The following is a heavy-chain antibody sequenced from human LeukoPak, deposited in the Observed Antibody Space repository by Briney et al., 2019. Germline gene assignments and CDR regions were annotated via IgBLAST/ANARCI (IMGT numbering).Heavy chain of an antibody. Sequence: PSETLSLTCTVSGGSISSSSYYWGWIRQPPGKGLEWIGGIYYSGSTYYNPSLKSRVTISVDTSKNQFSLKLSSVTAADTAVYYCARTDYDFWSGSPYYFDYWGQGTLVTVSS. CDR3: ARTDYDFWSGSPYYFDY. CDR2: IYYSGST. CDR1: GGSISSSSYY. V-gene: IGHV4-39*01. D-gene: IGHD3-3*01. J-gene: IGHJ4*02.